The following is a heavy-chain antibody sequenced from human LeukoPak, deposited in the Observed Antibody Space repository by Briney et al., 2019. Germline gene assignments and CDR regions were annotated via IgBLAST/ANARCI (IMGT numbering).Heavy chain of an antibody. Sequence: SETLSLTCTVSGGSISSYYCGWIRQPPGKGLEWIGYIYYSGSTNYNPSLKSRVTISIDTPKKRFSLKLSSVTAADTAVYYCARLVVTATYDAFDIWGQGTMVTVSS. D-gene: IGHD2-21*02. CDR3: ARLVVTATYDAFDI. V-gene: IGHV4-59*01. J-gene: IGHJ3*02. CDR1: GGSISSYY. CDR2: IYYSGST.